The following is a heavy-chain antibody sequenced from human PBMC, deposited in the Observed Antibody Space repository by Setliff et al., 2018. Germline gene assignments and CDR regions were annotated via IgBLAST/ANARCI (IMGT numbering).Heavy chain of an antibody. D-gene: IGHD2-15*01. Sequence: GGFLRLSCAASGFTFSSYGMHWVRQAPGKGLEWVAVIWYDGSNKYYADSVKGRFTISRDNSKNTLYLQMNSLRAEDTAVYYCARGGNLIYYFDYWGQGTLVTVSS. CDR3: ARGGNLIYYFDY. CDR2: IWYDGSNK. J-gene: IGHJ4*02. V-gene: IGHV3-33*01. CDR1: GFTFSSYG.